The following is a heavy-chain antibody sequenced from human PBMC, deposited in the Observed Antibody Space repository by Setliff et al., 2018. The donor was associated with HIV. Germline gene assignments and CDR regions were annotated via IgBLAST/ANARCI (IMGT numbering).Heavy chain of an antibody. Sequence: GGSLRLSCAASGFTFSRYEMNWVRQAPGKGLEWVSYISSSGGTIYYADSVKGRFTISRDNAKNSLYLQMDGLRAEDTAVYFCARDNLYSNTWNGSPVYGLDVWGQGTTVTVSS. V-gene: IGHV3-48*03. D-gene: IGHD3-3*01. CDR1: GFTFSRYE. CDR3: ARDNLYSNTWNGSPVYGLDV. J-gene: IGHJ6*02. CDR2: ISSSGGTI.